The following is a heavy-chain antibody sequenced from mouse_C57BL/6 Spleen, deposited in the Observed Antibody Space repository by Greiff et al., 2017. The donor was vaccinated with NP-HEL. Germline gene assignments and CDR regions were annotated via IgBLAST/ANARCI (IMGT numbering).Heavy chain of an antibody. J-gene: IGHJ4*01. V-gene: IGHV1-82*01. CDR2: IYPGDGDT. CDR3: AGRGGGDAMDY. CDR1: GYAFSSSW. Sequence: QVQLQQSGPELVKPGASVKISCKASGYAFSSSWMNWVKQRPGKGLEWIGRIYPGDGDTNYNGKFKGKATLTADKSSSTAYMQLSSLTSEDSAVYVCAGRGGGDAMDYWGQGASVTVS.